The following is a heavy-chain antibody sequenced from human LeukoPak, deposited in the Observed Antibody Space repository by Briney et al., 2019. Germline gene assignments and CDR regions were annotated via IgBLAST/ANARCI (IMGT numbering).Heavy chain of an antibody. CDR2: IYYSGST. V-gene: IGHV4-39*01. Sequence: PSETLSLTCTVSGGSISSSSYYWGWIRQPPGKGQEWIGSIYYSGSTYYNPSLKSRVTISVDTSKNQFSLKLSSVTAADTAVYYCARAIPLDGDVAFDIWGQGTMVTVSS. CDR1: GGSISSSSYY. D-gene: IGHD4-17*01. J-gene: IGHJ3*02. CDR3: ARAIPLDGDVAFDI.